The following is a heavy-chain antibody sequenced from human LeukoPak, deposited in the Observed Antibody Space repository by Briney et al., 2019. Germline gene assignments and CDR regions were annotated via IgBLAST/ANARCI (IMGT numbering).Heavy chain of an antibody. CDR3: ARDGPSVVPAAIKKNQNWFDP. Sequence: ASVKVSCKTSGYIFTGYYIHWVRQAPGQGLEWMRWINPDSGGTNYAQKFQGRVTMTRDTSISTAYMELSRLRSDDTAVYYCARDGPSVVPAAIKKNQNWFDPWGQGTLVTVSS. J-gene: IGHJ5*02. V-gene: IGHV1-2*02. CDR1: GYIFTGYY. D-gene: IGHD2-2*02. CDR2: INPDSGGT.